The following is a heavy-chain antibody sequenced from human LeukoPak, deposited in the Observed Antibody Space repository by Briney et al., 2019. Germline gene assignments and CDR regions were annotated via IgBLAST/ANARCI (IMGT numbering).Heavy chain of an antibody. CDR2: INHSGST. CDR1: GGSFSGYY. J-gene: IGHJ5*02. V-gene: IGHV4-34*01. Sequence: PSETLSLTCAVYGGSFSGYYWSWVRQPPGKGLEWIGEINHSGSTNYNPSLKSRVTISLDTSKTQFSLKLSSVTAADTAVYYCARLLAGYSSSWYTAGWFDPWGQGTLVTVSS. CDR3: ARLLAGYSSSWYTAGWFDP. D-gene: IGHD6-13*01.